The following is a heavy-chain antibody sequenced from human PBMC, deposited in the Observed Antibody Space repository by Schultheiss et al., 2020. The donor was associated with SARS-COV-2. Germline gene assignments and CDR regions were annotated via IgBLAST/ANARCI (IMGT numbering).Heavy chain of an antibody. Sequence: SQTLSLTCTVSGGSISSYYWSWIRQPPGKGLEWIGSIYYSGSTYYNPSLKSRVTISVDTSKNQFSLKLSSVTAADTAVYYCACYSSSWYNYWGQGTLVTVSS. V-gene: IGHV4-39*07. CDR3: ACYSSSWYNY. J-gene: IGHJ4*02. D-gene: IGHD6-13*01. CDR2: IYYSGST. CDR1: GGSISSYY.